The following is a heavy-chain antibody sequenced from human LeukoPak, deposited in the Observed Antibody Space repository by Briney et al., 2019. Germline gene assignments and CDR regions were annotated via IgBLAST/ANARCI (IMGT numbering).Heavy chain of an antibody. Sequence: PGGSLRLSCTASGFTFGDYAMSWFRQAPGKGLEWVGFIRSKAYGGTTEYAASVKGRFTISRDDSKSIAYLQMNSLKTEDTAVYYCTREGYYYDSSGYYYLPEYFQHWGQGTLVTVSS. CDR1: GFTFGDYA. V-gene: IGHV3-49*03. CDR2: IRSKAYGGTT. CDR3: TREGYYYDSSGYYYLPEYFQH. D-gene: IGHD3-22*01. J-gene: IGHJ1*01.